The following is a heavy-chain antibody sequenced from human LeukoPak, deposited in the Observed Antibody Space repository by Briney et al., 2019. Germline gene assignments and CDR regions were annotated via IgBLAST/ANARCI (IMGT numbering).Heavy chain of an antibody. V-gene: IGHV4-39*01. J-gene: IGHJ5*02. D-gene: IGHD6-13*01. CDR2: IYYSGST. CDR3: ARIHSSSWTARGWFDP. Sequence: SETLSLTCTVSGGSISSSSYYWGWIRQPPGKGLEWIGSIYYSGSTYYNPSLKSRVTISVDTSKNQFSLKLSSVTAADTAVYYCARIHSSSWTARGWFDPWGQGTLVTVSS. CDR1: GGSISSSSYY.